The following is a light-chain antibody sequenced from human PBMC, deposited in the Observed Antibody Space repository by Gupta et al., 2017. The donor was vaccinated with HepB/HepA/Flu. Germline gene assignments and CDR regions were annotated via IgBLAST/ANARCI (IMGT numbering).Light chain of an antibody. Sequence: TVLTQSPVTLSLSPGESATLSCRASRSLGTFLAWYQQKPGRAPRLLIYDASNRATGIPGRFSGSGSGTDFTLTISSLEPEDFAVYYCQRRSSPTWTFGQGTRLEIK. CDR1: RSLGTF. CDR2: DAS. V-gene: IGKV3-11*01. J-gene: IGKJ1*01. CDR3: QRRSSPTWT.